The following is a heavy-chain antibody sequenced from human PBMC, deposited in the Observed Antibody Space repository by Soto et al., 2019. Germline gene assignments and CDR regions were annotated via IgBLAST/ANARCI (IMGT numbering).Heavy chain of an antibody. CDR3: ARDDSADYGIEY. CDR1: GASLALAGGYY. J-gene: IGHJ4*02. D-gene: IGHD4-17*01. Sequence: QVQLQESRPGLVKPSQTLSLTCSVSGASLALAGGYYWSSSRQHPGKGLEWIGSIYYSGNTHYNPSLKSRMNIPIDPPSTQFSLQLTSVTAADTAVYSCARDDSADYGIEYCGQGTLGTVSS. V-gene: IGHV4-31*03. CDR2: IYYSGNT.